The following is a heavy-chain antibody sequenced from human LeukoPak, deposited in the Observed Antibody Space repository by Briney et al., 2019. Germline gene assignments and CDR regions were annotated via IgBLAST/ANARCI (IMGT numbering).Heavy chain of an antibody. CDR2: IIPIFGTA. D-gene: IGHD4-17*01. CDR3: ARGTVTTVYGMDV. V-gene: IGHV1-69*13. Sequence: SVKVSCKASGGTFSSYAISWVRQAPGQGLEWMGGIIPIFGTANYAQKFQGRVTITADESTSTAYMELSRLRSDDTAVYYCARGTVTTVYGMDVWGQGTTVTVSS. J-gene: IGHJ6*02. CDR1: GGTFSSYA.